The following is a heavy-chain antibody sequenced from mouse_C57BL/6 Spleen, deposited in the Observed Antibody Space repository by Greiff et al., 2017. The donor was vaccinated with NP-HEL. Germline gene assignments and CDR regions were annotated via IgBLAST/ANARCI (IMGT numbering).Heavy chain of an antibody. Sequence: QVQLQQPGAELVMPGASVKLSCKASGYTFTSYWMHWVKQRPGQGLEWIGEIDPSASYTNYNQKFKGKSTVTVDKSSSTAYMQLSSLTSEDSAVYYGAKRGYYSGAMDDWGQGTSVTVSS. V-gene: IGHV1-69*01. CDR1: GYTFTSYW. D-gene: IGHD2-12*01. CDR3: AKRGYYSGAMDD. CDR2: IDPSASYT. J-gene: IGHJ4*01.